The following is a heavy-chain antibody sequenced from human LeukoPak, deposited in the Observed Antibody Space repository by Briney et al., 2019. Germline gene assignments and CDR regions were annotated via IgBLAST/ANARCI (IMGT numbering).Heavy chain of an antibody. CDR1: GGSFSGYY. CDR3: ARDPVAGNFDY. D-gene: IGHD6-19*01. V-gene: IGHV4-34*01. J-gene: IGHJ4*02. Sequence: SETLSLTCAVYGGSFSGYYWSWIRQPPGKGLEWIGEINHSGSTNYNPSLKSRVTISVDTSKNQFSLKLSSVTAADTAVYYCARDPVAGNFDYWGQGTLVTVSS. CDR2: INHSGST.